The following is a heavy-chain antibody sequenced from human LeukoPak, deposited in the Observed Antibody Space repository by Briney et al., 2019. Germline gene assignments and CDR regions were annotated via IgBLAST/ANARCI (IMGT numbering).Heavy chain of an antibody. CDR1: GFTFSSYS. Sequence: GGSLRLSCAASGFTFSSYSMNWVRQAPGKGLEWVSSISSSSSYIYYADSVKGRFTISRDDAKTSVYLQMNSLRAEDTAVYYCATYSSGWYGFNWFDPWGQGTLVTVSS. CDR2: ISSSSSYI. V-gene: IGHV3-21*01. CDR3: ATYSSGWYGFNWFDP. J-gene: IGHJ5*02. D-gene: IGHD6-19*01.